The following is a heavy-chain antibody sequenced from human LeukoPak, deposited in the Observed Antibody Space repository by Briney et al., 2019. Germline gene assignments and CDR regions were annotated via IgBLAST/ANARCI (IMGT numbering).Heavy chain of an antibody. CDR1: GFTFSSYW. V-gene: IGHV3-74*01. Sequence: GGSLRLSCAASGFTFSSYWIHWVRQAPGKGLVWVSRINSDGSSTSYADSVKGRFTISRDNAKNTLYLQMNSLRAEDTAVYYCARASSSLANWFDPWGQGTLVTVSS. CDR3: ARASSSLANWFDP. D-gene: IGHD6-13*01. J-gene: IGHJ5*02. CDR2: INSDGSST.